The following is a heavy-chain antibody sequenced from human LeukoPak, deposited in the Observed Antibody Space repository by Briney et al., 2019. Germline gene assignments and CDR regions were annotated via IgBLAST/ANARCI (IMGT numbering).Heavy chain of an antibody. CDR3: ARDQATSGGGLDS. CDR2: IYTGGTT. V-gene: IGHV3-53*01. Sequence: PGGSLRLSCAASGFTVSGTHMSWVHQAPGKGLEWVSAIYTGGTTYYSDSVEGRFTISRDNSKNTLYLLMNSLRAEVTAVYYCARDQATSGGGLDSWGQGTLVTVSS. CDR1: GFTVSGTH. J-gene: IGHJ4*02. D-gene: IGHD3-16*01.